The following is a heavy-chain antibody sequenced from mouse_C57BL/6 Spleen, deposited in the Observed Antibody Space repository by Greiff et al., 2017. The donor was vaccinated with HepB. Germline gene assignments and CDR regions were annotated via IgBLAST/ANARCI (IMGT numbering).Heavy chain of an antibody. D-gene: IGHD1-1*01. J-gene: IGHJ2*01. CDR1: GYTFPSYG. CDR3: ARIITTVVDPYYFDY. CDR2: IYPRSGNT. V-gene: IGHV1-81*01. Sequence: QVQLQQSGAELARPGASVKLSCKASGYTFPSYGISWVKQRTGQGLEWIGEIYPRSGNTYYNEKFKGKATLTADKSSSTAYMELRSLTSEDSAVYFCARIITTVVDPYYFDYGGQGTTLTVSS.